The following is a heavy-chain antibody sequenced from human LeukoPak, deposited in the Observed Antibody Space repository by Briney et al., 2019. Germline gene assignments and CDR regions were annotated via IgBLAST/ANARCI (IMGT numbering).Heavy chain of an antibody. D-gene: IGHD6-13*01. CDR1: GGSFSGYY. J-gene: IGHJ4*02. V-gene: IGHV4-34*01. CDR3: ARAASGYQYSSSWYASTYYFDY. Sequence: SETLSLTCAVYGGSFSGYYWSWIRQPPGKGLEWIGEINHSGSTYYNPSLKSRVTISVDTSKNQFSLKLSSVTAADTAVYYCARAASGYQYSSSWYASTYYFDYWGQGTLVTVSS. CDR2: INHSGST.